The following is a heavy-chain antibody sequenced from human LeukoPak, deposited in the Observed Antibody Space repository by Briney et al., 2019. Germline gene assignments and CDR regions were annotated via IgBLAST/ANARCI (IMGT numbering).Heavy chain of an antibody. V-gene: IGHV3-23*01. CDR1: GFTFSSYA. D-gene: IGHD3-10*01. J-gene: IGHJ4*02. Sequence: GGSLRLSCAASGFTFSSYAMSWVRQAPGKGLEWVSAICGSGGSTYYADSVKGRFTISRDNSKNTVYLQMNSLRAEDTAVYYCAKAPEEAYCCGSGSYCFDYWGQGTLVTVSS. CDR3: AKAPEEAYCCGSGSYCFDY. CDR2: ICGSGGST.